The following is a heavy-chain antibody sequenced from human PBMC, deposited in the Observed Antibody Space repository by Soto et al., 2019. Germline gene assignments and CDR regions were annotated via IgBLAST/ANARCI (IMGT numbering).Heavy chain of an antibody. CDR1: GGSISNSNW. Sequence: QVQLQESGPGLVKPPGTLSPTCAVFGGSISNSNWWTWVRQAPGKALDWIGGIFLSASTNYNSSPMGRVTISVDKPNNRFSLKLTSVTAAETAVYYCAHRPIVGAAIWGQGILVTVSS. J-gene: IGHJ4*02. CDR3: AHRPIVGAAI. CDR2: IFLSAST. V-gene: IGHV4-4*03. D-gene: IGHD1-26*01.